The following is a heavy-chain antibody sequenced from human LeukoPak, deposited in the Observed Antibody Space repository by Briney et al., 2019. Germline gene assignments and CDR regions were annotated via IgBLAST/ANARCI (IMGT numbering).Heavy chain of an antibody. CDR3: AREEYQLLSPYYYYGMDV. CDR1: GYTFTSYY. J-gene: IGHJ6*02. D-gene: IGHD2-2*01. Sequence: ASVKVSCKASGYTFTSYYMHWVRQAPGQGLEWMGLINPSGGSTSYAQKFQGRVTMTRDTSTSTVYMELSSLRSEDTAVYYCAREEYQLLSPYYYYGMDVWGQGTTVTVSS. V-gene: IGHV1-46*01. CDR2: INPSGGST.